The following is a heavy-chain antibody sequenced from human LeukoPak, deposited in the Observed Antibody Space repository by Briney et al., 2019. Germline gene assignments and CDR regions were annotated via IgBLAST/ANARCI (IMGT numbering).Heavy chain of an antibody. D-gene: IGHD7-27*01. CDR3: ARLPLGIEGLDY. J-gene: IGHJ4*02. Sequence: PSETLSLTCTVSGGSISSGDYYWSSIRQPPGKGLEWIGYIYYSGSTYYNPSLKSRVTISVDTSKNQFSLKLSSVTAADTAVYYCARLPLGIEGLDYWGQGTLVTVSS. CDR1: GGSISSGDYY. V-gene: IGHV4-30-4*01. CDR2: IYYSGST.